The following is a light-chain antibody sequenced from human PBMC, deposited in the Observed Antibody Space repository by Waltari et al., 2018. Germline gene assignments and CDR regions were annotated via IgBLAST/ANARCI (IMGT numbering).Light chain of an antibody. CDR2: DAS. V-gene: IGKV3-15*01. CDR3: QQYSDWPPYN. J-gene: IGKJ2*01. CDR1: QSIGYS. Sequence: EIMMTQSPATLAVSPGDRATLSCRASQSIGYSLAWYQQKPGQVPRLLIYDASTRAPGISDRFSGTGSGTEFTLTINSLQSEDFAVYYCQQYSDWPPYNFGQGTKVEIK.